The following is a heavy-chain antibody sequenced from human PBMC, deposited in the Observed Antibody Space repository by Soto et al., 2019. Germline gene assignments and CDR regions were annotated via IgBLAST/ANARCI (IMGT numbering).Heavy chain of an antibody. J-gene: IGHJ4*02. CDR1: GFTFSSYA. CDR2: ISGSGGST. Sequence: EVQLLESGGGLVQPGGSLRLSCAASGFTFSSYAMSWIRQAPGKGLEWVSAISGSGGSTYYADSVKGRFTISRDNSKNTLYLQMNSLRAEDTAVYYCAKDGGQLVDVTYFDYWGQGTLVTVSS. V-gene: IGHV3-23*01. D-gene: IGHD6-6*01. CDR3: AKDGGQLVDVTYFDY.